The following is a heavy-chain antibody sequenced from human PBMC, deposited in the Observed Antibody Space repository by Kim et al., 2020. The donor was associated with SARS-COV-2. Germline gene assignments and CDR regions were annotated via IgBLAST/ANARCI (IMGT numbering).Heavy chain of an antibody. CDR1: GYTFTSYY. Sequence: ASVKVSYKASGYTFTSYYMHWVRQAPGQGLEWMGIINPSGGSTNYAQKFQGRVTMTRDTSTSTVYMEVSSLRSEDTAVYYCARDPAARYYDILTGYYKGWFDPGGQGTLVTVSS. CDR2: INPSGGST. CDR3: ARDPAARYYDILTGYYKGWFDP. J-gene: IGHJ5*02. V-gene: IGHV1-46*01. D-gene: IGHD3-9*01.